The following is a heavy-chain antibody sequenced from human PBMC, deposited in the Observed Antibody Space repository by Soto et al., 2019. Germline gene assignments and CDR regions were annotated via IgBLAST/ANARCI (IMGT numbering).Heavy chain of an antibody. D-gene: IGHD2-15*01. Sequence: EVQLVESGGGLVQPGGSLRLSCAASGFTVSSNYMSWVRQAPGKGLEWVSVIYSVGSTYYADSVKGRLTISRHNSKISLYLQMNSLRAEDTAVYYCASSGGSCYRPDGYGGMDVWGQGTTVTVSS. CDR3: ASSGGSCYRPDGYGGMDV. J-gene: IGHJ6*02. CDR2: IYSVGST. V-gene: IGHV3-53*04. CDR1: GFTVSSNY.